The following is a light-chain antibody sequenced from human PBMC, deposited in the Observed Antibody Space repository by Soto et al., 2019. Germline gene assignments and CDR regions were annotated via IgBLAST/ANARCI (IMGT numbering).Light chain of an antibody. CDR2: DTS. Sequence: EIVLTQSPGTLSLSPGERATLSCRASQSVSSSYLAWYQQKPGQAPRLLIYDTSSRATGVPDRYSASGSGTDFTLTISRLEPEDFAVFFCQQYGTSEIIFGQGTRLE. CDR3: QQYGTSEII. CDR1: QSVSSSY. V-gene: IGKV3-20*01. J-gene: IGKJ5*01.